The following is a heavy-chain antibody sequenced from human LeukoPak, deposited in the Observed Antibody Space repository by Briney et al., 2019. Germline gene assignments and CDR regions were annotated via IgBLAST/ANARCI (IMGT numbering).Heavy chain of an antibody. V-gene: IGHV3-66*01. D-gene: IGHD6-19*01. CDR2: IYSGGST. CDR3: ARVGYTSGWDRN. Sequence: QAGGSLRLSCAASGFTVSSNYMSWVRQAPGKGLEWVSVIYSGGSTFYADSVQGRFTISRDNSNNTLFLQMNRLRVEDTAVYYCARVGYTSGWDRNWGQGTLVTVSS. J-gene: IGHJ4*02. CDR1: GFTVSSNY.